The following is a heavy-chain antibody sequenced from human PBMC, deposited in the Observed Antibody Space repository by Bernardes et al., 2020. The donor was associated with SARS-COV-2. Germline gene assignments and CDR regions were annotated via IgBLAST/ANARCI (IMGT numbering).Heavy chain of an antibody. D-gene: IGHD2-15*01. J-gene: IGHJ6*02. CDR1: GFSFTDYW. Sequence: GSLRLSCAASGFSFTDYWLHWVRQVPGQGLVWVSRINSDGTKTDYADSVKGRFTVSRDNVKKTVSLQMNSLRAEDSAVYYCAREVVVLATFNYYYYNGMDVWGQGTTVTVYS. CDR2: INSDGTKT. CDR3: AREVVVLATFNYYYYNGMDV. V-gene: IGHV3-74*01.